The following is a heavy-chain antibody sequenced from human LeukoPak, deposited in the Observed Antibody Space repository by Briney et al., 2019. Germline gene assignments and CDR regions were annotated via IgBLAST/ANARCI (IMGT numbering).Heavy chain of an antibody. CDR1: GFPFSDYD. Sequence: PGGSLRLSCAASGFPFSDYDMSWIRQAPGKGLEWVSYIRNSGSAIYYADSVKGRFTISRDNAKNSLYLQMNSLRAEDTAVYYCVRVNTYYYDSSPSWGQGTLVIVSS. V-gene: IGHV3-11*04. CDR3: VRVNTYYYDSSPS. J-gene: IGHJ4*02. CDR2: IRNSGSAI. D-gene: IGHD3-22*01.